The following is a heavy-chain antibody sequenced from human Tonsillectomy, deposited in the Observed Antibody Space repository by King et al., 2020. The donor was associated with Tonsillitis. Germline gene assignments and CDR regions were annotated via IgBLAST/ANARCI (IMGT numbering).Heavy chain of an antibody. CDR2: IYPGDSNT. J-gene: IGHJ4*02. CDR1: GYSFTNYW. D-gene: IGHD4-17*01. Sequence: VQLVESGAQVKKPGESLKISCKGFGYSFTNYWIAWVRQMPGKGLEWMGFIYPGDSNTRFSPSFQGQVTISSDKSISTAYLQWSSLKASDTAMYYCARGGDSSFGFGLDYWGQGTLVTVSS. CDR3: ARGGDSSFGFGLDY. V-gene: IGHV5-51*03.